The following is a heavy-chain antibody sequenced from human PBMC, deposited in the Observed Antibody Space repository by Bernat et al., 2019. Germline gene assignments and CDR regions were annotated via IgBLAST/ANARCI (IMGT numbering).Heavy chain of an antibody. J-gene: IGHJ4*02. CDR1: GFTFSSYW. D-gene: IGHD3-3*01. CDR2: VDEDESRK. Sequence: EVQLVESGGGLVQPGGSLRLSCVASGFTFSSYWMRWVRQAPGKGLEWVANVDEDESRKYYVDSVKGRFSISRDNRKNSLYLQMNSLRAEDTAVYYWVGVGAFWSGKYCAGDDYWGQGTLVNVSS. CDR3: VGVGAFWSGKYCAGDDY. V-gene: IGHV3-7*03.